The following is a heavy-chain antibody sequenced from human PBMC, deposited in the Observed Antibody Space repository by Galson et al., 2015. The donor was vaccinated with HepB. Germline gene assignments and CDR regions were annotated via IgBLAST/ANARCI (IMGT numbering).Heavy chain of an antibody. V-gene: IGHV1-18*01. Sequence: VKVSCKASGYSLSTYGITWVRQAPGQGLEWMGWISGYNGNTNYAQKLQGRVTMSTDTPTNTAYMELRSLRSDDTAVYYCARVVRAGAAYFDYWGQGTLVTVSS. D-gene: IGHD4-23*01. CDR1: GYSLSTYG. J-gene: IGHJ4*02. CDR3: ARVVRAGAAYFDY. CDR2: ISGYNGNT.